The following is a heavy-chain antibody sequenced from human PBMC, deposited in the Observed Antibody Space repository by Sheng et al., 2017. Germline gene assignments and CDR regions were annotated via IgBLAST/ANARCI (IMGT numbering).Heavy chain of an antibody. V-gene: IGHV3-33*01. D-gene: IGHD6-13*01. CDR3: ARDASYSSSWWGNDAFDI. Sequence: QVQLVESGGGVVQPGRSLRLSCAASGFTFSSYGMHWVRQAPGKGLEWVAVIWYDGSNKYYADSVKGRFTISRDNSKNTLYLQMNSLRAEDTAVYYCARDASYSSSWWGNDAFDIWGQGTMVTVSS. CDR2: IWYDGSNK. J-gene: IGHJ3*02. CDR1: GFTFSSYG.